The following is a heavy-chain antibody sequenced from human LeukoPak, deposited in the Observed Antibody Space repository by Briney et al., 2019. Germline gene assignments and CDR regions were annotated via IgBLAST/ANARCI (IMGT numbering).Heavy chain of an antibody. CDR3: ARLAVVVTANDY. Sequence: SVKVSCKASGGTFSSYAISWVRQAPGQGLEWMGGIIPIFGTANYAQKFQGRVTITADKSTSTAYMELSTLRSEDTAVYYCARLAVVVTANDYGGQGPLVPVSS. V-gene: IGHV1-69*06. CDR2: IIPIFGTA. D-gene: IGHD2-21*02. J-gene: IGHJ4*02. CDR1: GGTFSSYA.